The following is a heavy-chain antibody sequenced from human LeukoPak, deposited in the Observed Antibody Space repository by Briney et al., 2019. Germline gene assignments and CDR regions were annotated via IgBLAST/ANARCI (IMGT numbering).Heavy chain of an antibody. J-gene: IGHJ2*01. V-gene: IGHV3-48*03. CDR3: ARAGRVAASGWGRHFDL. D-gene: IGHD3-10*01. CDR1: GFTFSIYE. Sequence: PGGSLRLSCAASGFTFSIYEMNCVPQAPARGLEWLSYISSSGGTMYCADSVKGRFTISRDSAKNSLYLQMSSLRVEDTAVYYCARAGRVAASGWGRHFDLWGRGTLVTVSS. CDR2: ISSSGGTM.